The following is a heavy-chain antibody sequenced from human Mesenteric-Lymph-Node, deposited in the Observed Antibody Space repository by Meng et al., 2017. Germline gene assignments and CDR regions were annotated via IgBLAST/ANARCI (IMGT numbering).Heavy chain of an antibody. Sequence: ASVKVSCKASGYTFTSYAMHWVRQAPGQRLEWMGWINAGNGNTKYSQKFQGRVTITRDTSASTAYMELSSLRSEDTAVYYCARGQYYGSGSYEYYYYGMDVWGQGTTVTVSS. V-gene: IGHV1-3*01. J-gene: IGHJ6*02. CDR3: ARGQYYGSGSYEYYYYGMDV. D-gene: IGHD3-10*01. CDR1: GYTFTSYA. CDR2: INAGNGNT.